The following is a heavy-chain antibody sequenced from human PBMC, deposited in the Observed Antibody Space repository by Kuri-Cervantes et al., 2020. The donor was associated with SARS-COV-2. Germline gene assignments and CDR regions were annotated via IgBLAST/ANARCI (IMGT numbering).Heavy chain of an antibody. CDR2: INAGNGNT. V-gene: IGHV1-3*01. CDR3: AREAVRGVIHY. Sequence: ASVKVSCKASGYTFTSYAMHWVRQAPGQRLEWMGWINAGNGNTKYSQKFQGRVTITRDTSASTAYMELNSLRAEDTAVYYCAREAVRGVIHYWGQGTLVTVSS. CDR1: GYTFTSYA. D-gene: IGHD3-10*01. J-gene: IGHJ4*02.